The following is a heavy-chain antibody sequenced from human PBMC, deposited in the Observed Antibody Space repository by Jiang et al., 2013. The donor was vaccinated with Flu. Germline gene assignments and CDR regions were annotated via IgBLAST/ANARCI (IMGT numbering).Heavy chain of an antibody. J-gene: IGHJ4*02. D-gene: IGHD6-6*01. CDR2: ISNSSTTK. V-gene: IGHV3-11*04. CDR3: ARESRPYRGFDF. CDR1: GFTFSDHY. Sequence: VQLVESGGGLVKPGGSLRLSCAASGFTFSDHYMSWIRQAPGKGLEWISYISNSSTTKYYAGSVKGRFTISRDNAKNSLYLRMNSLRAEDTAVYYCARESRPYRGFDFWGQGALVTVSP.